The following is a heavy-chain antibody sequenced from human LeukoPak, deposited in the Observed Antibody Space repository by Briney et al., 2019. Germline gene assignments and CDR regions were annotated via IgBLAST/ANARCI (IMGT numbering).Heavy chain of an antibody. Sequence: ASVKVSCKASGYTFTGYYMHWVRQAPGQGLEWMGWINPNSGGANYAQKFQGSVTMTRDTSISTAYMELSRLRSDDTAVYYCARVEDDSSGYYYVGYYFDYWGQGTLVTVSS. CDR1: GYTFTGYY. D-gene: IGHD3-22*01. CDR2: INPNSGGA. J-gene: IGHJ4*02. CDR3: ARVEDDSSGYYYVGYYFDY. V-gene: IGHV1-2*02.